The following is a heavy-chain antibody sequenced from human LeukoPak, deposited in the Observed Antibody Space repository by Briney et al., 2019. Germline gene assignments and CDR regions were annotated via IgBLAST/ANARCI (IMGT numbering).Heavy chain of an antibody. CDR2: INHSGST. CDR3: ARRGTRYNWIDP. CDR1: GGSFSGYY. Sequence: SETLSLTCAVYGGSFSGYYWSWIRQPPGKGLEWIGEINHSGSTNYNPSLKSRVTISVDTSKNQFSLKLSSVTAADTAVYYCARRGTRYNWIDPRGQGTLVTVSS. J-gene: IGHJ5*02. V-gene: IGHV4-34*01.